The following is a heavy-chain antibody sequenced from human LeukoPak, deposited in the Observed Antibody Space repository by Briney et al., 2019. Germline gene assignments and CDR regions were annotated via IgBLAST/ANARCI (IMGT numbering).Heavy chain of an antibody. CDR1: GGSFSGYY. CDR2: IYYSGST. Sequence: SETLSLTCAVYGGSFSGYYWSWIRQPPGKGLEWIGYIYYSGSTNYNPSLKSRVTISVDTSKNQFSLKLSSVTAADTAVYYCARQVDYYDSSGPGTRFDPWGQGTLVTVSS. CDR3: ARQVDYYDSSGPGTRFDP. D-gene: IGHD3-22*01. V-gene: IGHV4-59*08. J-gene: IGHJ5*02.